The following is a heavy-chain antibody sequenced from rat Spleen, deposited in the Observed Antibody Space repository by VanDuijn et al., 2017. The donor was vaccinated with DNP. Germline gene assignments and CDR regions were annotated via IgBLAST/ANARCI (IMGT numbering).Heavy chain of an antibody. CDR2: MWSDGDT. CDR1: GFSLTSYH. J-gene: IGHJ4*01. CDR3: SRDGEYSALDA. V-gene: IGHV2-32*01. D-gene: IGHD1-11*01. Sequence: QVQLKESGPGLVQPSQTLSLTCTVSGFSLTSYHVHWVRQPPGKGLEWMGVMWSDGDTSYNSALKSRLSISRDTSKSQVFLKMNRLETEDTAIYSCSRDGEYSALDAWGPGTSVTVSS.